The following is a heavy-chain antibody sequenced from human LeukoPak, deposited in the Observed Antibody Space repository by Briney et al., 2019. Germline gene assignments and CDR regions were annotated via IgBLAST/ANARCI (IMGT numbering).Heavy chain of an antibody. CDR2: IYYSGST. CDR1: GVSISSYY. Sequence: SETLSLTCTVSGVSISSYYWSWIRQPPGKGLEWIGYIYYSGSTNYNPSLKSRVTISVDTSKNQFSLKLSSVTAADTAVYYCARVGGSSSWYGDYYYGMDVWGQGTTVTVSS. V-gene: IGHV4-59*01. J-gene: IGHJ6*02. CDR3: ARVGGSSSWYGDYYYGMDV. D-gene: IGHD6-13*01.